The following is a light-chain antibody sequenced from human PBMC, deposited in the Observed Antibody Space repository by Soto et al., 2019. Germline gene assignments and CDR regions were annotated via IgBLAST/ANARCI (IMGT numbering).Light chain of an antibody. J-gene: IGLJ2*01. V-gene: IGLV2-8*01. CDR3: ASHAGSSAV. Sequence: QSALTQPPSASGSPGQSVTISCTGTSSDVGGYNYVSWYQQHPGKAPKVIIYDVSKRPSGVPDRFSGSKSGNTASLTVSGLQTEDEADYYCASHAGSSAVFSGGTKLTVL. CDR1: SSDVGGYNY. CDR2: DVS.